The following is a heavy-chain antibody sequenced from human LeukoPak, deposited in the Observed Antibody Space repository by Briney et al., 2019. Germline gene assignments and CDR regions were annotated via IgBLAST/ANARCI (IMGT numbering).Heavy chain of an antibody. CDR1: GFTFSSYA. Sequence: GGSLRLSCAASGFTFSSYAMSWVPQAPGEGLEWVSAISGSGGSTYYADSVKGRFTISRDNSKNTLYLQMNSLRAEDTAVYYCARVVIDYYYYGMDVWGKGTTVTVSS. D-gene: IGHD3-16*02. J-gene: IGHJ6*04. CDR3: ARVVIDYYYYGMDV. CDR2: ISGSGGST. V-gene: IGHV3-23*01.